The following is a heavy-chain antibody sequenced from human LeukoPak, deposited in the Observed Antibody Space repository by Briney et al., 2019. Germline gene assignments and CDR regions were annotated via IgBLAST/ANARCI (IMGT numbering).Heavy chain of an antibody. CDR2: IKSKTFGGTT. J-gene: IGHJ4*02. Sequence: GGSLRLSCTSSGFTFGTYAVIWFRQAPGKGLEWVAFIKSKTFGGTTEYAASVKGRFTISRDDSKSIAYLQMNSLKTEDTAVYYCTRYSGRTDYWGQGTLVSVSS. CDR1: GFTFGTYA. CDR3: TRYSGRTDY. D-gene: IGHD5-18*01. V-gene: IGHV3-49*03.